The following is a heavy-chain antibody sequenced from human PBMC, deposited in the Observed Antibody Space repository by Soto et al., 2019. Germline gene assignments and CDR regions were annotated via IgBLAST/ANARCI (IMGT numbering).Heavy chain of an antibody. Sequence: GGSLRLSCAASGFTFSSYWMSWVRQAPGKGLEWVANIKQDGSEKYYVDSVKGRFTISRDNAKNSLYLQMNSLRAEDTAVYYCSRDPFYDSSGYDSGYSDYWGQGXL. CDR1: GFTFSSYW. J-gene: IGHJ4*02. D-gene: IGHD3-22*01. CDR2: IKQDGSEK. V-gene: IGHV3-7*03. CDR3: SRDPFYDSSGYDSGYSDY.